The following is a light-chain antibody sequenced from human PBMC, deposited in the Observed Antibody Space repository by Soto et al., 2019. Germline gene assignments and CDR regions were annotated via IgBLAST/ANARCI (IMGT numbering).Light chain of an antibody. CDR3: SSYAGSDNMI. CDR2: DVS. J-gene: IGLJ2*01. CDR1: SSDVGGYEH. V-gene: IGLV2-8*01. Sequence: QSALTQPPSASGSPGQSVTLSCTGSSSDVGGYEHVSWYQQYPGRVPKPLIYDVSKRLSGVPDRFSGSKSGNTASLTVSGLQAEDEADYYCSSYAGSDNMIFGGGTKVTVL.